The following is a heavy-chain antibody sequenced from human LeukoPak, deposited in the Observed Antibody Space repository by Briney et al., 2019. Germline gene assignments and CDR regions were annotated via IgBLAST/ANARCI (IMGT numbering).Heavy chain of an antibody. Sequence: GRSLRLSRAPSGFTFSSYSMNWVRQAPGKGLEWVSSISSSSSYIYYADSVKGRFTISRDNAKNSLYLQMNSLRAEDTAVYYCAPVGARYYFDYWGQGTLVTVSS. D-gene: IGHD1-26*01. CDR3: APVGARYYFDY. CDR1: GFTFSSYS. J-gene: IGHJ4*02. CDR2: ISSSSSYI. V-gene: IGHV3-21*01.